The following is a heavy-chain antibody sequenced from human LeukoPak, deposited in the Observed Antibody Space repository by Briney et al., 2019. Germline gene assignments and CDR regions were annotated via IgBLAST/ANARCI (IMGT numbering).Heavy chain of an antibody. CDR3: ASWNGDHGGYFEH. V-gene: IGHV3-33*01. CDR2: IRYDGTKK. CDR1: GFTFSGYG. J-gene: IGHJ4*02. D-gene: IGHD4/OR15-4a*01. Sequence: PPGRSLTLSCAASGFTFSGYGMQWVRQAPGKGLEWLAVIRYDGTKKYYADSVKGRFTISRDNSENTLYLQMSSLRDEDTAVYYCASWNGDHGGYFEHWGQGTLVTVSS.